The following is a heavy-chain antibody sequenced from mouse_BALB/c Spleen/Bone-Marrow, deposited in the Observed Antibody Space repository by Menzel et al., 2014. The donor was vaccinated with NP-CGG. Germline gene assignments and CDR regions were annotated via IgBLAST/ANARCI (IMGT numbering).Heavy chain of an antibody. CDR2: INPSNGRA. V-gene: IGHV1S81*02. D-gene: IGHD1-1*01. J-gene: IGHJ1*01. CDR3: ARYYNYYFDV. Sequence: VQLQQSGAEVVKPGASVRLSCKTSGYTFTNYWMHWVKQRPGQGLEWIGDINPSNGRATYSEKFKSKATLTVDTSSSXXXXQLSSLTSEDSAVYYCARYYNYYFDVWGAGTTVTVSS. CDR1: GYTFTNYW.